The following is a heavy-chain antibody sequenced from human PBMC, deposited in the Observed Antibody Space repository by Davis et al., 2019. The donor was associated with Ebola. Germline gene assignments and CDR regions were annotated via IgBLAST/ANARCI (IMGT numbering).Heavy chain of an antibody. D-gene: IGHD2-15*01. CDR1: GFTFSSYG. CDR3: ARGGGLL. V-gene: IGHV3-30*03. Sequence: GESLKISCAASGFTFSSYGMHWVRQAPGKGLEWVAVISYDGSNKYYADSVKGRFTISRDNAKNSLYLQMNSLRAEDTAVYYCARGGGLLWGQGTMVTVSS. J-gene: IGHJ3*01. CDR2: ISYDGSNK.